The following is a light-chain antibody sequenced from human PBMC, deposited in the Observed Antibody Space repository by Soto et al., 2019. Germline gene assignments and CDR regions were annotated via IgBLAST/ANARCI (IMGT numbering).Light chain of an antibody. CDR3: QQYNNWPFPSWT. J-gene: IGKJ1*01. V-gene: IGKV3-15*01. Sequence: EIVMTQYPATVSVSPGERATLSCRASQSVSSNLAWYQQKPGQAPRLLIYGASTRATGIPARFSGSGSGTEFTLTISSLQSEDFAVYYCQQYNNWPFPSWTFGQGTKVEIK. CDR1: QSVSSN. CDR2: GAS.